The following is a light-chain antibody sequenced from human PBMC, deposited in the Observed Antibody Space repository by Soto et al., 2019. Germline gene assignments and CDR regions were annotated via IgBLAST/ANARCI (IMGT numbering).Light chain of an antibody. J-gene: IGLJ3*02. Sequence: QSALTQPASVSGSPGQSITISCTGTSSDIGVYNYVSWYQQHPGKAPKLVICEVSKRPSGVPDRFSGSKSGNTASLTVSGLQAEDEADYYCTSYAGSNNLVFAGGTQLTVL. CDR2: EVS. CDR3: TSYAGSNNLV. V-gene: IGLV2-8*01. CDR1: SSDIGVYNY.